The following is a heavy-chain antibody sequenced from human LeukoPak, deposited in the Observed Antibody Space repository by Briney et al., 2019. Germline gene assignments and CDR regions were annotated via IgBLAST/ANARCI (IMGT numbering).Heavy chain of an antibody. J-gene: IGHJ3*02. V-gene: IGHV4-38-2*01. CDR3: ALVPAAILDAFDI. CDR2: IYHGGST. Sequence: PSETLSLTCAVSGYSISSGYYWGWTRQPPGKGLEWIGSIYHGGSTYYNPSLKSRVTISVDTSKNQFSLKLSSVTAADTAVYYCALVPAAILDAFDIWGQGTMVTVSS. D-gene: IGHD2-2*01. CDR1: GYSISSGYY.